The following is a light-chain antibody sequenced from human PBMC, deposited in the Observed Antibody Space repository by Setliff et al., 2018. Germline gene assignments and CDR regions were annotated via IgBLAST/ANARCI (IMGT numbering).Light chain of an antibody. J-gene: IGLJ1*01. CDR2: EAS. V-gene: IGLV2-23*01. CDR3: CSYAGSSSYV. CDR1: SSDVGSYNL. Sequence: QSVLTQPASVSGSPGQSITISCTGTSSDVGSYNLVSWYQQHPGKAPKLMIYEASKRPSGVSNRFSGSKSGNTASLTISGLQAEDEADYSCCSYAGSSSYVFGTGTKVTVL.